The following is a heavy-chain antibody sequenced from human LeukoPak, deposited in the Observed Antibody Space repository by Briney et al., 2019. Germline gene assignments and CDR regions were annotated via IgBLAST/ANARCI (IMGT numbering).Heavy chain of an antibody. Sequence: PGGSLRLSCAASGFTFSSYAMHWVRQAPGKGLEWVAVISYDGSNKYYADSVKGRFTISRDNSKNTLYLQMNSLRAEDTAVYYCARDQGYSYGYVYYYYYYGMDVWGQGTTVTVSS. J-gene: IGHJ6*02. CDR1: GFTFSSYA. CDR3: ARDQGYSYGYVYYYYYYGMDV. V-gene: IGHV3-30-3*01. CDR2: ISYDGSNK. D-gene: IGHD5-18*01.